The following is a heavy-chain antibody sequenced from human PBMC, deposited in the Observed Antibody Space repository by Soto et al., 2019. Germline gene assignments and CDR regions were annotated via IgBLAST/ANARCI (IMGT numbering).Heavy chain of an antibody. CDR1: GFTFSNAW. D-gene: IGHD2-21*02. V-gene: IGHV3-15*01. J-gene: IGHJ4*02. CDR3: TTVEGDPLLQNY. CDR2: IKSKTDGGTT. Sequence: GWSLRLPCAASGFTFSNAWMSWVRQAPGKGLEWVGRIKSKTDGGTTDYAAPVKGRFTISRDDSKNTLYLQMNSLKTEDTAVYYCTTVEGDPLLQNYWGQGTLVTVSS.